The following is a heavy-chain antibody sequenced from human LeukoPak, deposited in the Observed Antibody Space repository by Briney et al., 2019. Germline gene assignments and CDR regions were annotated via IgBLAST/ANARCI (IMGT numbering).Heavy chain of an antibody. Sequence: GGSLRLSCAASGFVFSNNRMYWVRQAPGRGLVWVSRINSDGRSIGYADFVKGRFTISRDNAKNTLFLQMNSLTVEDTAIYYCGKDLSWGSTDYWGQGTLVTVSS. CDR2: INSDGRSI. CDR3: GKDLSWGSTDY. V-gene: IGHV3-74*01. J-gene: IGHJ4*02. CDR1: GFVFSNNR. D-gene: IGHD3-16*01.